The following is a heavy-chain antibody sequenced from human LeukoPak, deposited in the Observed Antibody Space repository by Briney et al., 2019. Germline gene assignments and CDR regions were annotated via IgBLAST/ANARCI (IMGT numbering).Heavy chain of an antibody. Sequence: ASVKVSCKASGYTFTSYGISWVRQAPGQGLEWMGWISAYNGNTNYAQKLQGRVTMTTETSTSTAYMEMRSLRYDDTAVYYCARDQYSGSYYTYYYYYMDVWGKGTTVTVSS. D-gene: IGHD1-26*01. CDR1: GYTFTSYG. CDR2: ISAYNGNT. CDR3: ARDQYSGSYYTYYYYYMDV. J-gene: IGHJ6*03. V-gene: IGHV1-18*01.